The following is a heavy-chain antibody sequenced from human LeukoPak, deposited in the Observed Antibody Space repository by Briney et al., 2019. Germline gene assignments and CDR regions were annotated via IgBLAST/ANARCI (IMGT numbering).Heavy chain of an antibody. CDR3: ARVGYSGSFDY. Sequence: GASVKVSCKTSGYTFSRYGFSWVRQAPGQGLEWMGWISAYNGNTNYAQKLQGRVTMTTDTSTSTAYMELRSLRSDDTAVYYCARVGYSGSFDYWGQGTLVTVSS. CDR2: ISAYNGNT. CDR1: GYTFSRYG. V-gene: IGHV1-18*01. J-gene: IGHJ4*02. D-gene: IGHD1-26*01.